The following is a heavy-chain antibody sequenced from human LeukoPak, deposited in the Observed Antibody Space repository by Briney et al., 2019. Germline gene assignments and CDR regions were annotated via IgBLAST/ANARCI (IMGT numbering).Heavy chain of an antibody. CDR2: VDPNSGGT. D-gene: IGHD3-10*01. V-gene: IGHV1-2*02. CDR1: GYTFTGYY. J-gene: IGHJ4*02. CDR3: ARSFNFYGSGSYYNLNDY. Sequence: ASVKVSCKASGYTFTGYYMHWVRQAPGQGLGWMGWVDPNSGGTNYAQKFQGSVTMTRDTSISTAYMELSRLRSDDTAVYYCARSFNFYGSGSYYNLNDYWGQGTLVTVSS.